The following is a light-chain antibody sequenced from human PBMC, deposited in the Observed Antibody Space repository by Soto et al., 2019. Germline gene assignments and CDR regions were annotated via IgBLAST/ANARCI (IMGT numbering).Light chain of an antibody. CDR2: GAS. V-gene: IGKV3-20*01. CDR1: QSVSSSY. CDR3: QQYGSSP. J-gene: IGKJ3*01. Sequence: EMVLTKSPGTLSLSPGERATLSCRASQSVSSSYLAWYQQKPGQAPRLLIYGASSRATGIPDRFSGSGSGTDFTLTISRLEPEDFAVYYCQQYGSSPFGPGTKVDIK.